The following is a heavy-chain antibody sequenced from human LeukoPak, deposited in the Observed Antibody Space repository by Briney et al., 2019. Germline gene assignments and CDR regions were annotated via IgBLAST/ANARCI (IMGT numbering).Heavy chain of an antibody. CDR2: IISGGST. CDR3: VKCVSSGSCYNNDC. CDR1: GFTFSSND. J-gene: IGHJ4*02. D-gene: IGHD3-10*01. Sequence: GGSLRLSCVASGFTFSSNDMTWVRQAPGQGLEWVSGIISGGSTYYADSVKGRFTISRDNSKNTLYVQMNSLRAEDTAVYYCVKCVSSGSCYNNDCWGQGTLVTVSS. V-gene: IGHV3-23*01.